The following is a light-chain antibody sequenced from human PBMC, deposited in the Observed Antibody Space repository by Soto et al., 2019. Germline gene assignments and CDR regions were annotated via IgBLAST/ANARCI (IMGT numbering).Light chain of an antibody. CDR3: AAWDDSLNGVV. V-gene: IGLV1-44*01. J-gene: IGLJ2*01. CDR2: SNN. CDR1: SSNVGSNT. Sequence: QSVLTQPPSASGTPGQRVTISCSGSSSNVGSNTANWYQHLPGTAPKLLIYSNNQRPSGVPDRFSGSKSGTSASLAISGLQSEDEADYYCAAWDDSLNGVVFGGGTKVTVL.